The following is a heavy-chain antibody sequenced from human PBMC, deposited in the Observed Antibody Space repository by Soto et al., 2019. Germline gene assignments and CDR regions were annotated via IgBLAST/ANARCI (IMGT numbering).Heavy chain of an antibody. V-gene: IGHV3-23*01. Sequence: EVQLLESGGGLAQPGGSLRLSCAASGFTFNNYAMSWVRQAPGKGLEWVSSISASGGVTYFADSVKGRFTISGDNSKNTLWLQMDSLRTEDTAVYYCAKDLLLTTITTVGDWGQGTLVTVSS. CDR2: ISASGGVT. CDR1: GFTFNNYA. D-gene: IGHD4-17*01. CDR3: AKDLLLTTITTVGD. J-gene: IGHJ4*02.